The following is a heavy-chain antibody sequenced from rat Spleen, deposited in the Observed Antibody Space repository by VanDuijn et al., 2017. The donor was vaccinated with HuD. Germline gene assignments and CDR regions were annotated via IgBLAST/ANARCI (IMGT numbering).Heavy chain of an antibody. D-gene: IGHD1-9*01. V-gene: IGHV3-1*01. CDR2: ISYSGST. CDR3: TRHGYNSYFDY. CDR1: DYSITSNY. J-gene: IGHJ2*01. Sequence: EVQLQESGPGLVKPSQSLSLTCSVTDYSITSNYWDWIRKFPGNKMEWIGHISYSGSTSYNPSLKSRISITRDTSKNQFFLQLNSVTTEDTATYYCTRHGYNSYFDYWGQGVMVTVSS.